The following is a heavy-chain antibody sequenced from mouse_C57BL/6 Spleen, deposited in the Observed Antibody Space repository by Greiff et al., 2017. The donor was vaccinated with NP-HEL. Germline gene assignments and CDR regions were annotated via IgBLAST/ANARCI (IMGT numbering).Heavy chain of an antibody. CDR2: IDPSDSYT. CDR3: ARRHTVVDLYYAMDY. V-gene: IGHV1-50*01. Sequence: QVQLQQPGAELVKPGASVKLSCKASGYTFTSYWMQWVKQRPGQGLEWIGEIDPSDSYTNYNQKFKGKATLTVDTSSSAAYMQLSSLTSEDSAVYYCARRHTVVDLYYAMDYWGQGTSVTVSS. CDR1: GYTFTSYW. D-gene: IGHD1-1*01. J-gene: IGHJ4*01.